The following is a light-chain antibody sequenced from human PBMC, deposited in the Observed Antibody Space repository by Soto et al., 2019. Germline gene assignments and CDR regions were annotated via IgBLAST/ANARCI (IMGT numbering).Light chain of an antibody. Sequence: DIQMTQSPVTLSASVGDRVAITCRASQSIAEWLAWYQHKPGKAPKLLIYRASTLANGVPSRFSGSGSGTEFTFTITSLQPDDFATYYCQHYDSSPVTFGQGTNLEI. CDR1: QSIAEW. V-gene: IGKV1-5*03. CDR2: RAS. J-gene: IGKJ2*01. CDR3: QHYDSSPVT.